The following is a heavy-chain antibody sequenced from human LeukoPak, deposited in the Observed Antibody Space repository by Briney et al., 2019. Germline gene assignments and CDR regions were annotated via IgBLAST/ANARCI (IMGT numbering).Heavy chain of an antibody. Sequence: GESLKISCKGSGHSFTNYWIGWVRQMPGKGLEWMGIIYPGDSDTRYSPSFQGQVTISADKSITTVYLQWSSLKASDTAMYYCARPMGMAGGWAFDIWGQGTMVIVSS. V-gene: IGHV5-51*01. CDR1: GHSFTNYW. J-gene: IGHJ3*02. CDR2: IYPGDSDT. CDR3: ARPMGMAGGWAFDI. D-gene: IGHD6-19*01.